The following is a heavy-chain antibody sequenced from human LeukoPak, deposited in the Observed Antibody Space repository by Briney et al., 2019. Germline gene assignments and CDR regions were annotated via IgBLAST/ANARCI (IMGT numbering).Heavy chain of an antibody. CDR1: GYTFTSYD. CDR2: MNPNSGNT. V-gene: IGHV1-8*01. J-gene: IGHJ6*02. D-gene: IGHD3-10*01. CDR3: ARGELLWFGELYYGMDV. Sequence: ASVKDSCKASGYTFTSYDINWVRQATGQGLERMGWMNPNSGNTGYAQKFQGRVTMTRNTSISTAYMELSSMRSEDTAVYCCARGELLWFGELYYGMDVWGQGTTVTVSS.